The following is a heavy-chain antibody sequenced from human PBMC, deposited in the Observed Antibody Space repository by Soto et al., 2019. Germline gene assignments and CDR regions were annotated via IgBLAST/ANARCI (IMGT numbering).Heavy chain of an antibody. D-gene: IGHD3-22*01. CDR1: GSTFSDYY. J-gene: IGHJ4*02. V-gene: IGHV3-11*06. CDR3: ASSGYYDSSGYYGGDY. CDR2: ISSSSSYT. Sequence: QVQLVESGGGLVKPGGSLRLSCAASGSTFSDYYMSWIRQAPGKGLEWVSYISSSSSYTNYADSVKGRFTISRDNAKNSLYLQMNSLRAEDTAVYYCASSGYYDSSGYYGGDYWGQGTLVTVSS.